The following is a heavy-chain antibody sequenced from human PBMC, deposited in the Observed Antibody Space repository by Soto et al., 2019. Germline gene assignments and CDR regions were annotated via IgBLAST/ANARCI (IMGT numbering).Heavy chain of an antibody. Sequence: QVQLVQSGAEVKKPGSSVEVSCKASGGTFSSYAISWVRQAPGQGLEWMGGIIPIFGTANYAQKFQGRVTITADESTSTAYMELSSLRSEDTAVYYCASLVGIRGYSGYDYFDYWGQGTLVTVSS. CDR3: ASLVGIRGYSGYDYFDY. CDR1: GGTFSSYA. V-gene: IGHV1-69*01. CDR2: IIPIFGTA. D-gene: IGHD5-12*01. J-gene: IGHJ4*02.